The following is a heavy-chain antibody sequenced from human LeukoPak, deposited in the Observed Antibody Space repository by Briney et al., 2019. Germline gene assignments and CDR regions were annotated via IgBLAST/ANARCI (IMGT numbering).Heavy chain of an antibody. V-gene: IGHV4-38-2*02. CDR2: IYHSGST. CDR1: GYSISSGYY. J-gene: IGHJ4*02. Sequence: PSETLSLTCTVSGYSISSGYYWGWIRQPPGKGLEWIGSIYHSGSTYYNPSLKSRVTISVDTSKNQFSLKLSSVTAADTAVYYCARDAGGAAFGGSRWFGELPFDCWGQGTLVTVSS. D-gene: IGHD3-10*01. CDR3: ARDAGGAAFGGSRWFGELPFDC.